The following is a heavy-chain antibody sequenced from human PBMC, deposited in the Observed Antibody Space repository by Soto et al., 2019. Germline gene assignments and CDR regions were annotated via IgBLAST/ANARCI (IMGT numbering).Heavy chain of an antibody. D-gene: IGHD3-3*01. V-gene: IGHV2-5*02. CDR1: GFSLTTSGVG. Sequence: QITLNESGPTVVRPTETLTLTCRFSGFSLTTSGVGVGWIRQSPGKAPEWLALIYWDDEKRYSASLKSRLTITKYTSKNQVVLTVSDLDPTDTATYYCAHRVLRTVFGLVTTTAIYFDFWGQGTPVAVSS. CDR3: AHRVLRTVFGLVTTTAIYFDF. J-gene: IGHJ4*02. CDR2: IYWDDEK.